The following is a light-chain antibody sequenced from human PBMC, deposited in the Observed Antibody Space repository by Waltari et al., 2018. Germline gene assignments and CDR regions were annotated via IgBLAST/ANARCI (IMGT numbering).Light chain of an antibody. CDR2: DVS. V-gene: IGLV2-11*01. CDR3: CSYAGSYTFE. Sequence: QSALTQPRPVSASPGQSVTIPCTGPSSDVGRFNSVSWYQQHPGKAPKLMIYDVSKRPSGVPDRFSGSKSGNTASLTISGLQAEDEADYYCCSYAGSYTFEFGGGTKLTVL. CDR1: SSDVGRFNS. J-gene: IGLJ2*01.